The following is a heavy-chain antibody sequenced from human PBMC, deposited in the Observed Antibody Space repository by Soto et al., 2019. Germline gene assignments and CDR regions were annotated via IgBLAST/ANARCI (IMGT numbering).Heavy chain of an antibody. Sequence: PSETLSLTCTVSGGSISSGGYYWSWIRQHPGKGLEWIGYIYYSGSTYYNPSLKSRVTISVDTSKNQFSLKLSSVTAADTAVYYCARVAVAGTRVDYWGQGNLVTVSS. CDR2: IYYSGST. D-gene: IGHD6-19*01. V-gene: IGHV4-31*03. J-gene: IGHJ4*02. CDR3: ARVAVAGTRVDY. CDR1: GGSISSGGYY.